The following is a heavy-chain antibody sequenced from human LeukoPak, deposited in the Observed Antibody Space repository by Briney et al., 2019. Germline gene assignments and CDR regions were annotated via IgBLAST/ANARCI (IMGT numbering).Heavy chain of an antibody. V-gene: IGHV3-23*01. D-gene: IGHD3-10*01. CDR1: GFTFSSYA. Sequence: GGSLRLSCAASGFTFSSYAMSWVRQAPGKGLEWVSAISGSGGSTYYADSAKGRFTISRDNSKNTLYLQMNSLRAEDTAVYYCAKDYSNYYGSGSYYPFDYWGQGTLVTVSS. CDR2: ISGSGGST. J-gene: IGHJ4*02. CDR3: AKDYSNYYGSGSYYPFDY.